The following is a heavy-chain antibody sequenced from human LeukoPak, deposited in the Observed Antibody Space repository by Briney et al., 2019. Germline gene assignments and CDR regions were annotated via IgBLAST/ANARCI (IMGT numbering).Heavy chain of an antibody. CDR3: AKGYYDCVWGSYYFDY. CDR1: GFTFSSYA. CDR2: ISGSGGST. Sequence: GGSLRLSCAASGFTFSSYAMSWVRQAPGKGLEWVSAISGSGGSTYYADSVKGRFTISRDNSRDTLYLQMNSLRAEDTAVYYCAKGYYDCVWGSYYFDYWGQGTLVTVSS. V-gene: IGHV3-23*01. D-gene: IGHD3-16*01. J-gene: IGHJ4*02.